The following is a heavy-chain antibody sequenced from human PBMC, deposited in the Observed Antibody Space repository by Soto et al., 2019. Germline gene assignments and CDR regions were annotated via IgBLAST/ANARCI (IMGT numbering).Heavy chain of an antibody. CDR1: GASISSGSHY. CDR2: IYHTGST. D-gene: IGHD6-13*01. CDR3: TRGGNLAAAVVDY. V-gene: IGHV4-61*01. Sequence: QVQLQESGPGLVKPSETLSLTCTVSGASISSGSHYWSWIRQPPGKGLEWIGYIYHTGSTNYNPSRNSRVTQSVDTSKNQFSLKLNSVTAADTAVYYRTRGGNLAAAVVDYWGQGTLVTVSS. J-gene: IGHJ4*02.